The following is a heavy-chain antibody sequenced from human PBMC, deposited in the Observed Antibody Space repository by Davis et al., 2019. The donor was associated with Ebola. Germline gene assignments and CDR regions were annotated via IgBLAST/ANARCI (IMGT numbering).Heavy chain of an antibody. Sequence: SCTVSGGSISGSGYYWSWIRQHPGKGLEWIGYIYHSGSTYYNPSLKSRVAISVDTSKNQFSLKLTSVTAADTAVYYCAKTVTTSSRGFDPWGQGTLVTVSS. CDR1: GGSISGSGYY. D-gene: IGHD4-17*01. CDR3: AKTVTTSSRGFDP. J-gene: IGHJ5*02. V-gene: IGHV4-31*02. CDR2: IYHSGST.